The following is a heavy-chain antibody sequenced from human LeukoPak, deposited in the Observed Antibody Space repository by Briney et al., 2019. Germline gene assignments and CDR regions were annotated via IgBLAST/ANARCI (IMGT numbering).Heavy chain of an antibody. V-gene: IGHV3-66*01. D-gene: IGHD2-8*01. J-gene: IGHJ4*02. CDR3: ARAMGNDMDY. CDR1: GFTFSSYA. Sequence: PGGSLRLSCAASGFTFSSYAMSWVRQAPGKGLEWVSVIYSGGSTYYADSVKGRFTISRDNSKNTLYLQMNSPRAEDTAVYYCARAMGNDMDYWGQGTLVTVSS. CDR2: IYSGGST.